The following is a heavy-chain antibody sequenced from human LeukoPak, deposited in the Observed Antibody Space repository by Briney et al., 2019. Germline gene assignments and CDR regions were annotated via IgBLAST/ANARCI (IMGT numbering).Heavy chain of an antibody. V-gene: IGHV1-69*05. CDR2: IIPIFGTA. D-gene: IGHD3-22*01. J-gene: IGHJ6*03. CDR1: GGTFSSYA. CDR3: ASGRTGIVVVNYYYMDV. Sequence: ASVKVSCKASGGTFSSYAISWVRQVPGQGLEWMGGIIPIFGTANYAQKFQGRVTITTDESTSTAYMELSSLRSEDTAVYYCASGRTGIVVVNYYYMDVWGKGTTVTVSS.